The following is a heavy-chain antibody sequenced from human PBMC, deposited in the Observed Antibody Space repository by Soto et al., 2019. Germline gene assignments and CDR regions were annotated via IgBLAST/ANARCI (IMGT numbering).Heavy chain of an antibody. V-gene: IGHV3-66*01. CDR2: IYSGGTT. CDR1: GFTVSSNY. CDR3: ARAIGYCPNGVCYTDAFDI. Sequence: GSLRLSCAASGFTVSSNYMSWVRQAPGKGLEWVSLIYSGGTTYYADSVKGRFTISRDNSKNTLYLQMNSLRAEDTAVYYCARAIGYCPNGVCYTDAFDIWGQGTMVTVSS. J-gene: IGHJ3*02. D-gene: IGHD2-8*01.